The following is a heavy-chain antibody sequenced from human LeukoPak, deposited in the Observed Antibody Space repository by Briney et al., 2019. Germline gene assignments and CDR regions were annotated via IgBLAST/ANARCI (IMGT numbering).Heavy chain of an antibody. V-gene: IGHV3-30*18. CDR1: GFTFSSYW. Sequence: GGSLRLSCAASGFTFSSYWMSWVRQAPGKGLEWVALISFDGSDKSYGTSVKGRFTISRDNSKNTVSLRINSLRVEDTGMYYCVKDLKGYEEVWGQGTLVTVSS. D-gene: IGHD5-12*01. CDR3: VKDLKGYEEV. CDR2: ISFDGSDK. J-gene: IGHJ4*02.